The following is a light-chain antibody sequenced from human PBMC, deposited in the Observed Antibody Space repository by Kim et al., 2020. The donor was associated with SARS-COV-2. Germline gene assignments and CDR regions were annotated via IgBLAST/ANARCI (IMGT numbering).Light chain of an antibody. CDR1: KVGSKG. CDR2: YDS. CDR3: QVWDSSSDHPV. V-gene: IGLV3-21*04. Sequence: AQGKRARVTCGGSKVGSKGVHWYQKKPGQAHVLVIYYDSDRASGIPERLAGSNAGKTATLTISRVEAGDEADYYCQVWDSSSDHPVFGRGTKLTVL. J-gene: IGLJ2*01.